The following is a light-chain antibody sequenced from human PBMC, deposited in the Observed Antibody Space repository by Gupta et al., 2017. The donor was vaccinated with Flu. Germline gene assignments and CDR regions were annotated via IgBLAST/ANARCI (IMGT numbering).Light chain of an antibody. Sequence: EIMMTQSPATLSVSPGERATLSCRASQSVNSNLAWYQQIPGQAPRLLIYDASTRATGIPARFSGSGYGTDFTLTISSLQSEDFAVYYCQQYNNWPPFTFGHGTKVDIK. CDR2: DAS. V-gene: IGKV3-15*01. CDR3: QQYNNWPPFT. CDR1: QSVNSN. J-gene: IGKJ3*01.